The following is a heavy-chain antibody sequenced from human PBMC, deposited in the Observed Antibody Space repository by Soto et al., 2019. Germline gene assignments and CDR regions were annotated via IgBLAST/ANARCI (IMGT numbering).Heavy chain of an antibody. CDR3: ARVYSGSYGYFDY. V-gene: IGHV1-69*13. D-gene: IGHD1-26*01. Sequence: SVKVSCKASGGTFSSYAISWVRQAPGQGLEWMGGIIPIFGTANYAQKFQGRVTITADESTSTAYMELSSLRSEDTDVYYCARVYSGSYGYFDYWGQGTLVTVSS. J-gene: IGHJ4*02. CDR1: GGTFSSYA. CDR2: IIPIFGTA.